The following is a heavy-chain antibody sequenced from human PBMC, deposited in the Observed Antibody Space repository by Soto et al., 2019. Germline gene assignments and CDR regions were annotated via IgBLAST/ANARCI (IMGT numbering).Heavy chain of an antibody. J-gene: IGHJ6*02. CDR2: INSDGSTT. CDR3: ARDAYYDMGV. V-gene: IGHV3-74*01. Sequence: EVQLVESGGGLVQPGGSLRLSCVGSGFTFSTYWMHWVRQAPGKGLVWVSRINSDGSTTNYADPVKGRFTISRDNAKNTLDLQMTSLRAEDTAVYYRARDAYYDMGVWGRGTTVTVSS. CDR1: GFTFSTYW.